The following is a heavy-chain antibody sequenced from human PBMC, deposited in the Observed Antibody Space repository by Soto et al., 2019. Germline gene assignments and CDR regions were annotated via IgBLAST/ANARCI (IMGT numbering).Heavy chain of an antibody. D-gene: IGHD3-9*01. V-gene: IGHV4-34*01. J-gene: IGHJ5*02. CDR2: INHSGST. Sequence: HVQLQQWGAGLLKPSETLSLTCAVYGGSFSGYYWSWIRQPPGKGLEWIGEINHSGSTNYNPSLKSRVTISVDTSKNQFSLKLSSVTAADTAVYYCARGPWIRYFDWLLHIQSSGPTSSPDWFDPWGQGTLVTVSS. CDR3: ARGPWIRYFDWLLHIQSSGPTSSPDWFDP. CDR1: GGSFSGYY.